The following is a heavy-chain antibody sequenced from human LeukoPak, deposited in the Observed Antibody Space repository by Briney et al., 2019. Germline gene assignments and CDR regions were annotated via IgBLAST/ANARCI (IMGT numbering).Heavy chain of an antibody. Sequence: GGSLRLSCAASGFTFSSYAMHWVRPAPGKGLEYVSAISSNGGSTYYANSVKGRFTISRDNSKNTLYLQMGSLRAEDMAVYYCAGSSSSTLDYWGQGTLVTVSS. J-gene: IGHJ4*02. CDR3: AGSSSSTLDY. CDR1: GFTFSSYA. CDR2: ISSNGGST. D-gene: IGHD3-10*01. V-gene: IGHV3-64*01.